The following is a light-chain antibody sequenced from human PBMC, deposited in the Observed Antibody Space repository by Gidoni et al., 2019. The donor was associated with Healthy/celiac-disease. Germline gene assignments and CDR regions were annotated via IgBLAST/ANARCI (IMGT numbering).Light chain of an antibody. V-gene: IGKV3-20*01. CDR3: QQYGSSPLT. Sequence: EIVFTPSPGTLSLSPGERANLSCRASQSVSSGYLAWYQQKPGQAPRLLIYGASSRATGIPDRLSGSGSGTDFTLTISRLEPEDFAVYYCQQYGSSPLTFGHGTKVDIK. CDR2: GAS. J-gene: IGKJ3*01. CDR1: QSVSSGY.